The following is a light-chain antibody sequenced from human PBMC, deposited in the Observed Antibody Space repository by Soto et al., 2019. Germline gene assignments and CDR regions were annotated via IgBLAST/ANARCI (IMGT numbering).Light chain of an antibody. Sequence: EIVITQSPATLSVSPGEAATLSCRGSQSVSSNLAWYQQKPGQAPRLPIYGASTRATGIPARFSGSGSGTEFTLTISSLQSEDFAVYYCQQYNNWPQWTFGQGTKVDIK. CDR3: QQYNNWPQWT. CDR1: QSVSSN. CDR2: GAS. V-gene: IGKV3-15*01. J-gene: IGKJ1*01.